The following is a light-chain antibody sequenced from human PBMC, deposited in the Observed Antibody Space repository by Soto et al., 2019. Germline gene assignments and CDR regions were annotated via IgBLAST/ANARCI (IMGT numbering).Light chain of an antibody. J-gene: IGKJ4*01. Sequence: EIVLTQSPGTLSVSPGERATLSCRASQSVSSSYLAWYQQKPGQAPRLLIYGASSRATGIPDRFSGSVSGTDFTLTISRLEPEDFAVYYCQQYDSSSLTFGGGTKVEIK. CDR2: GAS. CDR1: QSVSSSY. CDR3: QQYDSSSLT. V-gene: IGKV3-20*01.